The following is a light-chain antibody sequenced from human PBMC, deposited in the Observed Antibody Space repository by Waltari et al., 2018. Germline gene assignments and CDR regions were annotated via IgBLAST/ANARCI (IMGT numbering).Light chain of an antibody. J-gene: IGKJ1*01. Sequence: EIVLTQSPGTLSLSPGERATLSCRASESIGRTLAWYQQKPGQPPRLLVYDASSMATGIPGRFSGSGSGTDFSLTISRLEPEDFAVYYCQKYGTRPATFGQGTKVEIK. CDR2: DAS. CDR3: QKYGTRPAT. V-gene: IGKV3-20*01. CDR1: ESIGRT.